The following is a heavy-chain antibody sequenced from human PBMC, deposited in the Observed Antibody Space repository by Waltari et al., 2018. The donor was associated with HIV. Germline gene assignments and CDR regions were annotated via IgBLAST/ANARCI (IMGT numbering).Heavy chain of an antibody. CDR1: GGSFSGYY. CDR3: AGGPYGYCSSTSCYRGVDY. CDR2: INHSGST. V-gene: IGHV4-34*01. D-gene: IGHD2-2*02. J-gene: IGHJ4*02. Sequence: QVQLQQWGAGLLKPSATLSLTCAVYGGSFSGYYWSWIRPSPGKGLEWIGEINHSGSTNYHPSLKIPVTISVDTSKNQFSLKLSSVTAAYTAVYYCAGGPYGYCSSTSCYRGVDYWGQGTLVTVSS.